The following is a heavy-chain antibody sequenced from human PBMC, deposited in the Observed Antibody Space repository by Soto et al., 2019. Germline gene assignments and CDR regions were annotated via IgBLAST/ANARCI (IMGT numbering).Heavy chain of an antibody. CDR2: ISPDSTHI. D-gene: IGHD3-10*01. CDR1: GFNFKIYS. CDR3: ARDLVTMVPDY. V-gene: IGHV3-21*01. Sequence: GGSLRLSCAASGFNFKIYSMNWVRRPPGKGLEWVSSISPDSTHIYYGDSVKGRFTISRDDAENSLYLQMNGLRAEDTAVYYYARDLVTMVPDYWGQGTQVTVSS. J-gene: IGHJ4*02.